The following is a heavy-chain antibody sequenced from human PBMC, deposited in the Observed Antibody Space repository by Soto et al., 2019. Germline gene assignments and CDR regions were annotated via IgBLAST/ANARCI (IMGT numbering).Heavy chain of an antibody. CDR1: GGIFSRHS. J-gene: IGHJ4*02. Sequence: QVQLVQSGPEMKKPGSSVKVSCKVFGGIFSRHSINWVRLAPGQGLEWVGGIIPIFGKVNYAQKFQDRVTITADESTKTVYMEVTSLKPEDTAVYYCARGELGYCKVGRCHSPFDYWGQGTLVTVS. V-gene: IGHV1-69*01. D-gene: IGHD3-10*01. CDR2: IIPIFGKV. CDR3: ARGELGYCKVGRCHSPFDY.